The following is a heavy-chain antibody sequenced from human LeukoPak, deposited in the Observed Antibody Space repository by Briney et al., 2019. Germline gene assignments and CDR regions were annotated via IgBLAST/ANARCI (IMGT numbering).Heavy chain of an antibody. V-gene: IGHV3-7*01. CDR2: IKQDRREK. CDR3: AAHVGNAGDFGY. J-gene: IGHJ4*02. CDR1: GFTFSSAW. D-gene: IGHD4-23*01. Sequence: GGCLRLSSVASGFTFSSAWMTMGREAPGTGREWVANIKQDRREKYYMDTVKGRFTISRDNAKNSLYLQMNSLRAEDTAVYYCAAHVGNAGDFGYWGQGTLVAVSS.